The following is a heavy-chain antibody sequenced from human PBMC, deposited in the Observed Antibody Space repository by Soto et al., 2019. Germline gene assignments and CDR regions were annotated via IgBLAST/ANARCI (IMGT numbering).Heavy chain of an antibody. Sequence: PGGSLRLSCAASGCIFSNAWMSWGRQAPGKGLEWVGRSKSKAGGGATNYDAPVNGRFNIKRDGSKNTLYLQMNGLKTEHTAVYYCTTGWSSKVYWGQGTLVTVSS. CDR2: SKSKAGGGAT. CDR3: TTGWSSKVY. J-gene: IGHJ4*02. V-gene: IGHV3-15*01. D-gene: IGHD3-3*01. CDR1: GCIFSNAW.